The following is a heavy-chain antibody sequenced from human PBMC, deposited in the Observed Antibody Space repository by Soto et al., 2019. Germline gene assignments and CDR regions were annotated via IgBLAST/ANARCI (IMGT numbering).Heavy chain of an antibody. V-gene: IGHV3-23*01. J-gene: IGHJ5*02. CDR2: INGRGDYT. CDR1: GFTFSSFA. Sequence: PGGSLRLSCAASGFTFSSFAMSWVRQAPGEGLEGVSVINGRGDYTYYADSVKGRCTISRDNAKNSRYLQMNSLRAEDTALYHCARDRYCSSTSCYAGPDGNAPFAEFDPWGQGTLVTVSS. D-gene: IGHD2-2*01. CDR3: ARDRYCSSTSCYAGPDGNAPFAEFDP.